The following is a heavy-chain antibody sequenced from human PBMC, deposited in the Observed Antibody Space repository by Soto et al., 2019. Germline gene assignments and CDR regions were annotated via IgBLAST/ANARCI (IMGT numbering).Heavy chain of an antibody. CDR2: INYRGSS. CDR1: GGYFTGYY. V-gene: IGHV4-34*01. CDR3: ARVPGP. Sequence: SETLSLTCAVDGGYFTGYYWTWIRQTPGKGLEWIGEINYRGSSYYNPSLKSRVTISVDRSKNQFSLKLSSVTAADTAVYYCARVPGPWGQGTLVTVSS. J-gene: IGHJ5*02.